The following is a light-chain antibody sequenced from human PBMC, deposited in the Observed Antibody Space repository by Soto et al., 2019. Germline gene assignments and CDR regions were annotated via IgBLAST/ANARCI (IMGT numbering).Light chain of an antibody. CDR1: QSVNVY. V-gene: IGKV3-11*01. CDR3: QQGGSGPWT. J-gene: IGKJ1*01. Sequence: EIVLTQSPGTLTLSPGERATLSCRASQSVNVYFAWYQQKPCQPPRLLLYDTSNRATSGPARFSGSGSGTDLTLTISSREPEDVAVYYCQQGGSGPWTFGQGTKVEIK. CDR2: DTS.